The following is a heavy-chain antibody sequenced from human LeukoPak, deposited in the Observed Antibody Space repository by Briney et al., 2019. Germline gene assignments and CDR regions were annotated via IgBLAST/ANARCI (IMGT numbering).Heavy chain of an antibody. Sequence: ASVKASCKASGYTFTSYDINWVRQAPGQGLEWMAWMNPNSGNTGYAQKFQGRVTMTRNTSISTDYMELSSLRSEDTAVYYCVRGFSKWSYVGRYYYGMDVWGQGAKVSV. D-gene: IGHD1-26*01. J-gene: IGHJ6*02. CDR1: GYTFTSYD. V-gene: IGHV1-8*01. CDR3: VRGFSKWSYVGRYYYGMDV. CDR2: MNPNSGNT.